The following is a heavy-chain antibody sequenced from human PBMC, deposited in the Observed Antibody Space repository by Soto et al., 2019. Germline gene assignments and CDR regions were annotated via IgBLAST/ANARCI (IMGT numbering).Heavy chain of an antibody. CDR1: RSTFPTYG. CDR2: INAYNGNT. Sequence: ASANVSFTASRSTFPTYGISLVRHAPGQGLEWMGWINAYNGNTNYAQKVQGRVTMTTDTSTSTAYMELRSLRSDDTAVYYCARGHTTWFDYWGQGTVVTVSS. D-gene: IGHD4-17*01. CDR3: ARGHTTWFDY. J-gene: IGHJ4*02. V-gene: IGHV1-18*01.